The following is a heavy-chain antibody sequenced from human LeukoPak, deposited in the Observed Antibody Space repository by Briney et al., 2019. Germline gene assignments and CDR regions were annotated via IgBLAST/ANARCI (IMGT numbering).Heavy chain of an antibody. CDR3: TKELHVAVAVADYYYFYMDV. D-gene: IGHD6-19*01. CDR2: INGGGNTT. CDR1: GFAFSSFA. Sequence: GGSLRLSCAASGFAFSSFAMGWVRQSPGKGLEWLSTINGGGNTTFYADSVKGRFTISRDNSKNSLYLHMDSLRPDDTAIYYCTKELHVAVAVADYYYFYMDVWGRGTAVTVSS. J-gene: IGHJ6*03. V-gene: IGHV3-23*01.